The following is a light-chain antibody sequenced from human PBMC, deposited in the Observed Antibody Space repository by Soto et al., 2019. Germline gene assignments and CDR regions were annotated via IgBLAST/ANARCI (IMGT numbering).Light chain of an antibody. CDR2: GAS. V-gene: IGKV3-15*01. Sequence: EIVMTQSPATLSVSPGERATLSCRASQSITSNLAWYQQKPGQAPRLLIYGASTRATGVPARFSGSGCGTEFTLTISSLQSEDLAVYYCQQFHNWLLFTFGPGTKVEFK. CDR3: QQFHNWLLFT. J-gene: IGKJ3*01. CDR1: QSITSN.